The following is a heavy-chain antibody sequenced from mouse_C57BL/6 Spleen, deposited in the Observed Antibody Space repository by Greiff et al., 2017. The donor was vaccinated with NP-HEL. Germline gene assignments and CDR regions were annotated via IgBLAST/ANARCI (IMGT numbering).Heavy chain of an antibody. V-gene: IGHV5-4*01. CDR3: ARDGYDGLRGFAY. D-gene: IGHD2-3*01. CDR1: GFTFSSYA. J-gene: IGHJ3*01. CDR2: ISDGGSYT. Sequence: EVNVVESGGGLVKPGGSLKLSCAASGFTFSSYAMSWVRQTPEKRLEWVATISDGGSYTYYPDNVKGRFTISRDNAKNNLYLQMSHLKSEDTAMYYCARDGYDGLRGFAYWGQGTLVTVSA.